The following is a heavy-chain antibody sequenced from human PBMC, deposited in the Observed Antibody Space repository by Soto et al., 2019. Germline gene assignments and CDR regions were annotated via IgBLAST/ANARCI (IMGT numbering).Heavy chain of an antibody. V-gene: IGHV3-30-3*01. CDR2: ISYDGSNK. Sequence: PGGSLRLSCAASGFTFSSYAMHWVRQAPGKGLEWVAVISYDGSNKYYADSVKGRFTISRDNSKSTLYLQMNSLRTEDTAVYYCAKDRVDGYSCDYWGQGTLVTVSS. CDR3: AKDRVDGYSCDY. CDR1: GFTFSSYA. J-gene: IGHJ4*02. D-gene: IGHD4-4*01.